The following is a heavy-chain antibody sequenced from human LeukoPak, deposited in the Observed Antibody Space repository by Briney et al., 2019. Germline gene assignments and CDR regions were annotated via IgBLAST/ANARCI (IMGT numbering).Heavy chain of an antibody. Sequence: PSETLSLTCTVSGGSISSSSYYWGWIRQPPGKGLEWIGSIYYSGSTYYNPSLKSRVTISVDTPKNQFSLKLSSVTAADTAVYYCAKDGAWNPNHYYMDVWGEGTTVTISS. CDR1: GGSISSSSYY. J-gene: IGHJ6*03. CDR2: IYYSGST. CDR3: AKDGAWNPNHYYMDV. D-gene: IGHD2-8*01. V-gene: IGHV4-39*07.